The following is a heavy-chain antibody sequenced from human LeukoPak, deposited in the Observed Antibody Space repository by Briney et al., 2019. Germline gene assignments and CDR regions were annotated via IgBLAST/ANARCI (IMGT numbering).Heavy chain of an antibody. J-gene: IGHJ4*02. Sequence: PSETLSLTCTVSGGSLSSYYWSWIRQPVGKAPEWIGRIHSSGMFNYNPSLKSRVTISLDYSNNQVSLKLNYVTAADTAVYYCVRDEANSGYPDYWGQGTLATVSS. CDR1: GGSLSSYY. V-gene: IGHV4-4*07. CDR2: IHSSGMF. D-gene: IGHD3-22*01. CDR3: VRDEANSGYPDY.